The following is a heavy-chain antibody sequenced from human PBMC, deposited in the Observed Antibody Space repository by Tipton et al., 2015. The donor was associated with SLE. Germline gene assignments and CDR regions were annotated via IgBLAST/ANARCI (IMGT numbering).Heavy chain of an antibody. V-gene: IGHV4-59*01. CDR1: GGSISSYY. CDR3: ARAATSGAVGWYFDL. D-gene: IGHD2-15*01. J-gene: IGHJ2*01. CDR2: IYYSGNT. Sequence: TLSLTCTVSGGSISSYYWSWIRQPPGKGLEWIGYIYYSGNTNYNPSLKSRVTISVDTSKNQSSLKLSSVTAADTALYYCARAATSGAVGWYFDLWGRGTLVTVSS.